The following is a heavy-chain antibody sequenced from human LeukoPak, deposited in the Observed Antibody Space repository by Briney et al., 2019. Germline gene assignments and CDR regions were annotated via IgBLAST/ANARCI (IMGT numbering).Heavy chain of an antibody. V-gene: IGHV1-2*02. CDR3: ARLTSRYSGSGWLVL. D-gene: IGHD1-26*01. CDR2: INHNRGWK. Sequence: ASVKPSCKASGYTFTGYYMHWVRQAPGQGLGWMGWINHNRGWKNYQGRVTMTRDTSISTAYMELSRLRSDDTAVYYCARLTSRYSGSGWLVLWGERTLVTVSS. CDR1: GYTFTGYY. J-gene: IGHJ5*02.